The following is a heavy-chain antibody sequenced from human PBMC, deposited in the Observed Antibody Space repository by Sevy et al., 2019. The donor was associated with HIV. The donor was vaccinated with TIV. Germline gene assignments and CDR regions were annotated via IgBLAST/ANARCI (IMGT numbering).Heavy chain of an antibody. D-gene: IGHD2-8*01. J-gene: IGHJ4*02. V-gene: IGHV3-33*01. CDR1: GFAPSTYG. Sequence: GGSLRLSCAASGFAPSTYGMHWVRQAPGKGLEWVAVMDYDGSNKYYADSVKGRFSISRDNSRNTLFLQMDSLRADDTAVYYCARDPRMYGDYLLAYFDYWGQGTLVTVSS. CDR3: ARDPRMYGDYLLAYFDY. CDR2: MDYDGSNK.